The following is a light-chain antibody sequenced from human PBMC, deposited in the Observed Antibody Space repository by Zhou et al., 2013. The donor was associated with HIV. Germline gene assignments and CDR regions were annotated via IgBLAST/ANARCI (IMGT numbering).Light chain of an antibody. Sequence: QSALTQPPSVSGSPGQSVTISCTGSTSDVGYYNRVSWYQQSPGTVPKLMIYEVDNRPSGVPDRFSGSKSGNTASLTISGLQAEDEADYYCCSYTSTSAYVFGTGTKVTVL. CDR1: TSDVGYYNR. V-gene: IGLV2-18*02. CDR2: EVD. J-gene: IGLJ1*01. CDR3: CSYTSTSAYV.